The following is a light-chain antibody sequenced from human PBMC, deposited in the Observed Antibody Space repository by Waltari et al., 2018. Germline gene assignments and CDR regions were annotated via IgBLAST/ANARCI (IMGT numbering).Light chain of an antibody. Sequence: IVMTEAPDSLAVSLGATATINCTSRQSVLYSSTNKNYLAWYPQKPGQPPKLLIYWAFTRESGVPDRFSGSGSGTDFTLTIRSLQAEDVAVYYCQQYYSTPQTFGQGTKVEIK. CDR3: QQYYSTPQT. V-gene: IGKV4-1*01. J-gene: IGKJ1*01. CDR2: WAF. CDR1: QSVLYSSTNKNY.